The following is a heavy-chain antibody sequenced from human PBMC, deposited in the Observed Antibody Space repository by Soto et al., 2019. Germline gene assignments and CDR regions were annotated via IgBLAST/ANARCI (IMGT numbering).Heavy chain of an antibody. V-gene: IGHV1-46*03. CDR2: INPSGGST. D-gene: IGHD3-22*01. J-gene: IGHJ4*02. Sequence: GVSVXVSCKASGYXFPSHYMHWVRQAPGQGLEWMGIINPSGGSTNYAQKFQGRVTMTRDTSTSTVYMELSSLRSEDTAVYYCARDLSGYATVFDYWGQGTQVTVSS. CDR3: ARDLSGYATVFDY. CDR1: GYXFPSHY.